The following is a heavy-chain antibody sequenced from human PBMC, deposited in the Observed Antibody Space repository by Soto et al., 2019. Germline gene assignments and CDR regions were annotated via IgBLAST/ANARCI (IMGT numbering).Heavy chain of an antibody. J-gene: IGHJ6*02. V-gene: IGHV3-33*01. CDR2: IWYDGSNK. Sequence: PGGSLRLSCAASGFTFSSYGMHWVRQAPGKGLEWVAVIWYDGSNKYYADSVKGRFTISRDNSKNTLYLQMNSLRAEDTAVYYCARDRGGWRDYYYYYGMDVWGLGTTVTVSS. D-gene: IGHD6-19*01. CDR1: GFTFSSYG. CDR3: ARDRGGWRDYYYYYGMDV.